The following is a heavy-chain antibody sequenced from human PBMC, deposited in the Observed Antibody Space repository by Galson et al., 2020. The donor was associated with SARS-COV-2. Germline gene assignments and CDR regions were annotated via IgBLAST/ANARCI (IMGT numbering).Heavy chain of an antibody. CDR1: GGSISDYY. CDR2: IYYSWRT. D-gene: IGHD5-12*01. J-gene: IGHJ4*02. CDR3: ARQGAYDSATLGY. V-gene: IGHV4-59*08. Sequence: SETLSLTCTVSGGSISDYYWSWIRQSPGTGLEWIGYIYYSWRTNYNPSLRSRVTISIDTSKNQFSLKMTYVTAADTAVDYCARQGAYDSATLGYWGQGTLVTVSS.